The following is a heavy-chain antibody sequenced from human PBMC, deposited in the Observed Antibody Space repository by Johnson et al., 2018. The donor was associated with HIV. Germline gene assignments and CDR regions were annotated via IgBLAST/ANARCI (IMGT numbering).Heavy chain of an antibody. D-gene: IGHD6-19*01. J-gene: IGHJ3*01. CDR2: IRYDGSNT. V-gene: IGHV3-30*02. CDR3: ARKQWLAKISSDAFDV. Sequence: QVQLVESGGGVVQPGGSLRLSCAASGFTFSSYGMHWVRQAPGKGLEWVAFIRYDGSNTDYADSVKGRFTISRDNAKNTLYLQMNSLRAEDTTAYYCARKQWLAKISSDAFDVWGQGTMVTVSS. CDR1: GFTFSSYG.